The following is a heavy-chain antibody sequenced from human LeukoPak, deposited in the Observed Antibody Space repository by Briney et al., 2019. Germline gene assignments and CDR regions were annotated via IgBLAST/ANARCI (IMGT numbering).Heavy chain of an antibody. Sequence: SETLSLTCAVYGGSFSGYYWSWIRQPPGKGLEWIGEINHSRSTNYNPSLKSRVTISVDTSKNQFSLKLSSVTAADTAVYYCARGRDIVATIHHFFDYWGQGTLVTVSS. CDR2: INHSRST. J-gene: IGHJ4*02. V-gene: IGHV4-34*01. CDR1: GGSFSGYY. D-gene: IGHD5-12*01. CDR3: ARGRDIVATIHHFFDY.